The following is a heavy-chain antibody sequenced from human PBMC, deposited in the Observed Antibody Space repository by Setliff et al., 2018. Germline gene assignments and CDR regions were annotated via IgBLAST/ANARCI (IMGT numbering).Heavy chain of an antibody. J-gene: IGHJ6*03. D-gene: IGHD1-1*01. CDR3: TRDPTGSNFYNFQFYMDV. V-gene: IGHV1-2*02. CDR2: INPNSGTT. Sequence: ASVKVSCKASGYTFTDYFIHWVRQAPGQGLECMGWINPNSGTTQFVEKFRDRITVTRDTSINTVYMDLSGLTSDDTAVYYCTRDPTGSNFYNFQFYMDVWGKGTTVTVSS. CDR1: GYTFTDYF.